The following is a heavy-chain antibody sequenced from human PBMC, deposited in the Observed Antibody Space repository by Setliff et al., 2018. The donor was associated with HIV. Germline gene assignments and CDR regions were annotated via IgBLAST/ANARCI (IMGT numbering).Heavy chain of an antibody. CDR1: GFTFTAHG. V-gene: IGHV3-30*02. J-gene: IGHJ6*02. CDR2: INYDENSE. D-gene: IGHD3-10*01. CDR3: ARGSLRGVLALGMDV. Sequence: PGGSLRLSCAASGFTFTAHGMHWVRQAPDKGLEWVAFINYDENSEYYADSVKGRFTISRDNAKNSLYLQMNSLRAEDTAIYYCARGSLRGVLALGMDVWGQGTTVTVSS.